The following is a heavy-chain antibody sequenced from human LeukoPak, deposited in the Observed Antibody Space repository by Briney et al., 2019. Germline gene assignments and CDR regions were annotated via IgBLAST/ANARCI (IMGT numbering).Heavy chain of an antibody. CDR3: ARDRPSSGWYGGYYFDY. Sequence: SETLSLTCTVSGYSISSGYYWGWIRQPPGKGLEWIGSIYHSGSTYYNPSLKSRVTISVDTSKNQFSLKLSSVTAADTAVYYCARDRPSSGWYGGYYFDYWGQGTLVTVSS. D-gene: IGHD6-19*01. CDR1: GYSISSGYY. V-gene: IGHV4-38-2*02. CDR2: IYHSGST. J-gene: IGHJ4*02.